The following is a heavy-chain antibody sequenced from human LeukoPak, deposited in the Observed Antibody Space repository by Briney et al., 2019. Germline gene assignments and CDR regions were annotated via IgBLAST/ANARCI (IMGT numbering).Heavy chain of an antibody. CDR2: IHGDGRSS. J-gene: IGHJ4*02. Sequence: PGGSLRLSCEASTFNFSSYWMHWVRQAPGKGLVWVSYIHGDGRSSNYAGSVKGRLTISRDNAKNTLYLQMNSLRAEYTAVYYCATGSGSYYDSWGQGTLVTVSS. CDR3: ATGSGSYYDS. D-gene: IGHD3-10*01. V-gene: IGHV3-74*01. CDR1: TFNFSSYW.